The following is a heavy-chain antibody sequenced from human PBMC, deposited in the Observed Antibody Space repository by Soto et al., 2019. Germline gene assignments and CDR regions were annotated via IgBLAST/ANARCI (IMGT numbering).Heavy chain of an antibody. V-gene: IGHV3-48*03. Sequence: ELRLEESGGDLVQPGGSLRLSCVASGFTFSSYNFNWVRQAPGKGLEWVSLINPSGNAVYYADSVKGRFTISRDNGRNSLFPEMNRLRAGDTGVLFWWRSTFIDGWGKGTTVIVSS. D-gene: IGHD2-2*01. CDR1: GFTFSSYN. CDR2: INPSGNAV. J-gene: IGHJ6*03. CDR3: WRSTFIDG.